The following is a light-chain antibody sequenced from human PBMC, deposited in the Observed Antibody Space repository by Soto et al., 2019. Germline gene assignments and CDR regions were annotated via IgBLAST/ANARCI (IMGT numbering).Light chain of an antibody. CDR3: QQVCNLPLIR. Sequence: LTMSPATLSLSPGERATLSCRASQSVSSYLAWYQQKPGQAPRLLIYDASNRATGIPARFSGSGSGTDFTLTISSLEPEDFAVYYCQQVCNLPLIRFGQGGRLE. V-gene: IGKV3-11*01. J-gene: IGKJ5*01. CDR1: QSVSSY. CDR2: DAS.